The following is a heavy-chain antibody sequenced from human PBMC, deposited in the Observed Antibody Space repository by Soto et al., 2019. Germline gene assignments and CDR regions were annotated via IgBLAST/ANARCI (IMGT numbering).Heavy chain of an antibody. V-gene: IGHV1-69*13. CDR2: IIPIFGTA. Sequence: SVKVSCKASGYTFTGYYMHWVRQAPGQGLEWMGGIIPIFGTANYAQKFQGRVTITADESTSTAYMELSSLRSEDTAVYYCARSRFWSGYCPFDYWGQGTLVTVSS. D-gene: IGHD3-3*01. J-gene: IGHJ4*02. CDR3: ARSRFWSGYCPFDY. CDR1: GYTFTGYY.